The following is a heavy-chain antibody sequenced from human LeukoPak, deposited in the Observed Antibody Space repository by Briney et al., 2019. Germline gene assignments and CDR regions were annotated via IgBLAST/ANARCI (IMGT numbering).Heavy chain of an antibody. J-gene: IGHJ4*02. CDR3: ARLSCSSTSCLSYYFDY. Sequence: GESLKISCKGSGYSFTNYWIGWVRQMPGKGLEWMGIIYPGDSDARYSPSFQGQVIFSADKSISTAYLQWSSLKASDTAMYYCARLSCSSTSCLSYYFDYWGQGTLVTVSS. CDR2: IYPGDSDA. D-gene: IGHD2-2*01. CDR1: GYSFTNYW. V-gene: IGHV5-51*01.